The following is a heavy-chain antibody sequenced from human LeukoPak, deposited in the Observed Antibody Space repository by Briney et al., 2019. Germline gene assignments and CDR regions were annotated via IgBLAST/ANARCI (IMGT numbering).Heavy chain of an antibody. Sequence: SETLSLTCTVSGGSINGYYWSWIRQPPGKGLAWIGYIYYTGSINYNPSLKSRVTMSVDRSKNQFSLKLTSVTAADTAVYYGAGGWQWFDIWGQGTMVTVSS. D-gene: IGHD6-19*01. CDR3: AGGWQWFDI. J-gene: IGHJ3*02. CDR2: IYYTGSI. V-gene: IGHV4-59*01. CDR1: GGSINGYY.